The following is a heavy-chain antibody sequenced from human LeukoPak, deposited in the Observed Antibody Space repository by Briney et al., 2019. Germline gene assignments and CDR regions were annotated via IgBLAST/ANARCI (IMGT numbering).Heavy chain of an antibody. V-gene: IGHV3-66*03. J-gene: IGHJ4*02. CDR2: INWRSDEI. D-gene: IGHD6-19*01. CDR1: GFTVSSNS. CDR3: ARDGSSGWLFFEY. Sequence: GGSLRLSCTVSGFTVSSNSMSWVRQAPMKGLEWVASINWRSDEIGYADSVKGRFTISRDNSKNTLYLQMNSLRGEDTAVFYCARDGSSGWLFFEYWGQGTLVTVSS.